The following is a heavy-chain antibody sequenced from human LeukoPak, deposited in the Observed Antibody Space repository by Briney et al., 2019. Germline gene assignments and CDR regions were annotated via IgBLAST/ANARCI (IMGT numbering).Heavy chain of an antibody. CDR2: IYWDDDK. Sequence: SGPTLLNPTPTLTLTCTFSGFSLRTSGVGVGWIRQPPAKALEWLTLIYWDDDKRYSPSLKSRLTITKDTSQNQVVLTMTNMDPVYTATYYCAHRGYYYDSSGYYSNWFDPWGQGTLVTVSS. V-gene: IGHV2-5*02. CDR3: AHRGYYYDSSGYYSNWFDP. J-gene: IGHJ5*02. D-gene: IGHD3-22*01. CDR1: GFSLRTSGVG.